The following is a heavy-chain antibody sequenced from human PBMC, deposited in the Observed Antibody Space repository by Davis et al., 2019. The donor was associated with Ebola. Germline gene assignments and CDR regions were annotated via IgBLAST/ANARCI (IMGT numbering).Heavy chain of an antibody. Sequence: MPSETLSLTCAVSGGSFSDSFWSWIRQPPGKGLEWIGTLHFRGSTYYSPSLTGRVTLSGDSSKNEFSLTLDSVTAADTGVYYCARLVTACSGGICYSDFDDWGQGTLVTVSS. D-gene: IGHD2-15*01. J-gene: IGHJ4*02. CDR1: GGSFSDSF. CDR2: LHFRGST. V-gene: IGHV4-59*08. CDR3: ARLVTACSGGICYSDFDD.